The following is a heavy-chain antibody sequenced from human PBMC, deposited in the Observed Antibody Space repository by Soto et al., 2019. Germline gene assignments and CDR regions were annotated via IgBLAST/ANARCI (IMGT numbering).Heavy chain of an antibody. CDR3: AKDQRPRRGFYYYGMDV. J-gene: IGHJ6*02. CDR1: GFTFSSYG. V-gene: IGHV3-30*18. Sequence: PGGSLRLSCAASGFTFSSYGMHWVRQAPGKGLEWVAVISYDGSNKYYADSVKGRFTISRDNSKNTLYLQMNSLRAEDTAVYYCAKDQRPRRGFYYYGMDVWGQGTTVTVSS. CDR2: ISYDGSNK.